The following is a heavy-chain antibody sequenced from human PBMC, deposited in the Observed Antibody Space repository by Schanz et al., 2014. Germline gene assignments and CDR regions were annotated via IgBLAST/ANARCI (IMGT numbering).Heavy chain of an antibody. D-gene: IGHD2-8*02. J-gene: IGHJ4*02. Sequence: EVQLVESGGGLVKPGGSLRLSCVASGFTFRRSYGMTWVRQAPGKGLEWVSVISGSGGGANYAESVKGRFTISLDDSENALYLQMNNLRVDDTAVYYCARGTGAFDSWGQGTLVTVSS. CDR1: GFTFRRSYG. CDR2: ISGSGGGA. CDR3: ARGTGAFDS. V-gene: IGHV3-23*04.